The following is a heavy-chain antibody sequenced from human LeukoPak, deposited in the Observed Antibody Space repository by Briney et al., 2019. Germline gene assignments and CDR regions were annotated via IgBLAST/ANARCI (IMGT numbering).Heavy chain of an antibody. CDR1: GFTFDDYG. Sequence: PGGSLRLSCAASGFTFDDYGMSWVRQAPGKGLEWVSGINWNGGSTGYADSVKGRFTISRDNAKNSLYLQMNSLRAEDTALYYCAKGHTEYSSSYDAFDIWGQGTMVTVSS. CDR2: INWNGGST. CDR3: AKGHTEYSSSYDAFDI. J-gene: IGHJ3*02. D-gene: IGHD6-6*01. V-gene: IGHV3-20*04.